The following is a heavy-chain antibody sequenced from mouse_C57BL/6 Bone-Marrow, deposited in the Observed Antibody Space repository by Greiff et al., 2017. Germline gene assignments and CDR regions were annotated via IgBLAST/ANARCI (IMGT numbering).Heavy chain of an antibody. CDR3: AHYYGSGDDARGY. D-gene: IGHD1-1*01. CDR1: GFNIKDYY. J-gene: IGHJ4*01. Sequence: VQLQQSGAELVKPGASVKLSCTASGFNIKDYYMHWVKQRTEQGLEWIGRIDPEDGETKYAPKFQGQATMTADTSSNTACLQLSSLASEDTAVYYCAHYYGSGDDARGYWGQGTSVTVSS. CDR2: IDPEDGET. V-gene: IGHV14-2*01.